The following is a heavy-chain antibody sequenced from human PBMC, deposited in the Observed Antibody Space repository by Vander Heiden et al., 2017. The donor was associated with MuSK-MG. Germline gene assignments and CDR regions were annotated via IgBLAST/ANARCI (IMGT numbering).Heavy chain of an antibody. CDR3: GRMRGGDFIN. CDR2: IDWDDDK. V-gene: IGHV2-70*04. J-gene: IGHJ4*02. D-gene: IGHD4-17*01. Sequence: QVTLKESGPAVVKPTETLTLTCTFSGISVTTSGLRVSWVRQPPGKALEWLARIDWDDDKFYSTSLKTRLSISKDTSKNQVVLTMTNMDPVDTGTYYCGRMRGGDFINWGQGTLVTVSS. CDR1: GISVTTSGLR.